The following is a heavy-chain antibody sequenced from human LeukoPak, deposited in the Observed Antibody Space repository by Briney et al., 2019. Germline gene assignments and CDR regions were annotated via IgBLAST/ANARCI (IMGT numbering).Heavy chain of an antibody. V-gene: IGHV1-69*05. Sequence: SVKVSCKASGDTLNNYAFSWVRQAPGQGLEWMWGIIPNIGTTNYAQKFQGRVAITTDESTSTVYMELSSLRSEDTAVYYCAREGATTHAGLHYWGQGTLVTVSS. J-gene: IGHJ4*02. D-gene: IGHD1-26*01. CDR2: IIPNIGTT. CDR3: AREGATTHAGLHY. CDR1: GDTLNNYA.